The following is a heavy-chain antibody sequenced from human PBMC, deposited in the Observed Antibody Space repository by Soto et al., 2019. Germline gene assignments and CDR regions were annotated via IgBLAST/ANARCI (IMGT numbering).Heavy chain of an antibody. Sequence: QVQLVQSGAEVKKPGASVKVSCKASGYTFTSYYMHWVRQAPGQGLEWMGIINPTGGTTAYSQKFQGSVTMTRDTSTSTVYMELSSLRSEDTAVYYCARADDYIWGTNRQFDYWGQGTLVTVSS. V-gene: IGHV1-46*03. CDR1: GYTFTSYY. D-gene: IGHD3-16*01. CDR3: ARADDYIWGTNRQFDY. J-gene: IGHJ4*02. CDR2: INPTGGTT.